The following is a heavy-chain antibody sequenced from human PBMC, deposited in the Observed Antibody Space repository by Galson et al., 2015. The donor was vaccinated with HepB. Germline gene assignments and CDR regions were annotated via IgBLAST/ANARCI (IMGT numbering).Heavy chain of an antibody. CDR2: INVGNGNT. J-gene: IGHJ4*02. CDR3: ARAICSSTSCDTGYFDY. Sequence: SVKVSCKASGYSFTNYAMHWVRQAPGQRSEWMGWINVGNGNTKYSQKFQDRVTITRDTSASTAYMELSSLKSEDTAVFYCARAICSSTSCDTGYFDYWGQGTLVTVSS. CDR1: GYSFTNYA. D-gene: IGHD2-2*02. V-gene: IGHV1-3*01.